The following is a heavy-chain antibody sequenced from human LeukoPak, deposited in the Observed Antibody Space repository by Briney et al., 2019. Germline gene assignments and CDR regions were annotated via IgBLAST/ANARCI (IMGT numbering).Heavy chain of an antibody. CDR3: ARTGYSSAFDY. V-gene: IGHV3-7*01. CDR2: IKQDGSEK. Sequence: GGSLRLSCAASGLTFSSYWMSWVRQAPGKGLEWVANIKQDGSEKYYVDSVKGRFTISRDNAKNSLYLQMNSLRAEDTAVYYCARTGYSSAFDYWGQGTLVTVSS. J-gene: IGHJ4*02. D-gene: IGHD6-25*01. CDR1: GLTFSSYW.